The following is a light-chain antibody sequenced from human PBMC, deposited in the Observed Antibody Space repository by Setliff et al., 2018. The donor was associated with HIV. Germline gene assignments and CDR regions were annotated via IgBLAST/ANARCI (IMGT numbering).Light chain of an antibody. CDR1: SSNIGNNY. J-gene: IGLJ3*02. V-gene: IGLV1-51*01. Sequence: QSVLTQPPSVSAAPGQKVTISCSGSSSNIGNNYVSWYQQLPGTAPKLLIYDNNKRPSGIPDRFSGSKSGTSATLGITGLQTGDEADYYCGTWDSSLSAGWVFGGGT. CDR3: GTWDSSLSAGWV. CDR2: DNN.